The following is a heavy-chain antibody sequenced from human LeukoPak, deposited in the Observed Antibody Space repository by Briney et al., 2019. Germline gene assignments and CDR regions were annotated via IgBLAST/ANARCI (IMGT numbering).Heavy chain of an antibody. V-gene: IGHV4-4*02. CDR2: IYHSGSN. D-gene: IGHD3-10*01. CDR3: ARKYYGSGSYAFDI. CDR1: GGSISSSNW. Sequence: SGTLSLTCAVSGGSISSSNWWRWVRQPPGEGLGWIGEIYHSGSNNYTPSIKSRVTISVAKSKNELSLKLSSVTAADTAVYYCARKYYGSGSYAFDIWGQGTMVTVSS. J-gene: IGHJ3*02.